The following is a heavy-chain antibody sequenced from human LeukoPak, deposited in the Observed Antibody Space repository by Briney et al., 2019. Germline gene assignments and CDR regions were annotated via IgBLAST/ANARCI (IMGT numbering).Heavy chain of an antibody. V-gene: IGHV4-38-2*02. Sequence: SETLSLTCTVSGYSISSHSYWSWIRQPPGKGLEWIGEINHSGSTNYNPSLKSRVTISVDTSKNQFSLKLSSVTAADTAVYYCARTHRGCSSTSCYTFDYWGQGTLVTVSS. CDR1: GYSISSHSY. CDR2: INHSGST. J-gene: IGHJ4*02. CDR3: ARTHRGCSSTSCYTFDY. D-gene: IGHD2-2*02.